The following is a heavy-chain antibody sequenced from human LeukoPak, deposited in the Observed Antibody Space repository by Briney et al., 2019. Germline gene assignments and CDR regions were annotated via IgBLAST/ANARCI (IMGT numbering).Heavy chain of an antibody. CDR3: ARMPGHKPGGLRLFY. CDR1: GYTFTGYY. J-gene: IGHJ4*02. D-gene: IGHD4-17*01. V-gene: IGHV1-2*02. CDR2: INPNSGGT. Sequence: ASVKVSCKASGYTFTGYYMHWVRQAPGQGLEWMGWINPNSGGTNYAQKFQGRATMTRDTSISTAYMELSRLRSDDTAVYYCARMPGHKPGGLRLFYWGQGTLVTVSS.